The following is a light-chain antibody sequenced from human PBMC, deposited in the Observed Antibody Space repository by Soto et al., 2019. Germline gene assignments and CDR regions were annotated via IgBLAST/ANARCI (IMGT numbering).Light chain of an antibody. J-gene: IGLJ2*01. V-gene: IGLV2-14*03. CDR2: DVN. CDR1: SSDVGGYNY. CDR3: TSYTTTSTVI. Sequence: QSALTQPASVSGSPGQSITISCTGTSSDVGGYNYVSWYQQHPGKAPKLLIYDVNNRPTGVSNRFSGAKSGNTASRTISGLEAEDEADYYCTSYTTTSTVIFGGGTKLTVL.